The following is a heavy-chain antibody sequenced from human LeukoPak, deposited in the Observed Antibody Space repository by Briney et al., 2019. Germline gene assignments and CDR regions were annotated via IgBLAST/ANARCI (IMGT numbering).Heavy chain of an antibody. D-gene: IGHD6-19*01. J-gene: IGHJ4*02. CDR2: IRHDGNEK. V-gene: IGHV3-7*05. CDR3: ARDSHSSGSFDY. CDR1: GFTFSSYA. Sequence: GGSLRLSCAASGFTFSSYAMSWVRQAPGKGPEWVANIRHDGNEKYYVDSVKGRFTISRDNAMNSLHLQMNSLRGEDTAVYYCARDSHSSGSFDYWGQGTLVTVSS.